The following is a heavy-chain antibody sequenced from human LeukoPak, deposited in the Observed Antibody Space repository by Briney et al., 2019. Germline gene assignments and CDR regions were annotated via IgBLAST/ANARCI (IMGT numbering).Heavy chain of an antibody. Sequence: SETLSLTCAVYGGSFSGYYWSWIRQPPGKGLEWIGEINHGGSANYNPSLKSRVTISVDTSKNQFSLKLSSVTAADTAVYYCARRLPRLRGPYYYGMDVWGKGTTVTVSS. V-gene: IGHV4-34*01. CDR1: GGSFSGYY. J-gene: IGHJ6*04. D-gene: IGHD3-16*01. CDR2: INHGGSA. CDR3: ARRLPRLRGPYYYGMDV.